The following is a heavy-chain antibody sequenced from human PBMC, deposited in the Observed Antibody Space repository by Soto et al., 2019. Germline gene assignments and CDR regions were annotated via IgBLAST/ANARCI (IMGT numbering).Heavy chain of an antibody. CDR1: GGSISSGGYS. CDR3: ARVLVVAATTRADAFDI. J-gene: IGHJ3*02. D-gene: IGHD2-15*01. V-gene: IGHV4-30-2*01. Sequence: QLQLQESGSGLVKPSQTLSLTCAVSGGSISSGGYSWSWIRQPPGKGLEWIGYIYHSGSTYYNPSLKSRVPISVDRSKNQFSLKLSSVTAADTAVYYCARVLVVAATTRADAFDIWGQGTMVTVSS. CDR2: IYHSGST.